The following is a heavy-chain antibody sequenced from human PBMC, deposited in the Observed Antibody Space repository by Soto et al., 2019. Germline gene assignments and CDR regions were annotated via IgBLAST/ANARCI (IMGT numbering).Heavy chain of an antibody. CDR1: GFTFSSYA. J-gene: IGHJ6*02. Sequence: QVQLVESGGGVVQPGRSLRLSCAASGFTFSSYAMHWVRQAPGKELEWVAVISYDGSNKYYADSVKGRFTISRDNSKNTLYLQMNSLRAEDTAVYYCAREYCSGGSCYSDYYYYGMDVWGQGTTVTVSS. D-gene: IGHD2-15*01. V-gene: IGHV3-30-3*01. CDR3: AREYCSGGSCYSDYYYYGMDV. CDR2: ISYDGSNK.